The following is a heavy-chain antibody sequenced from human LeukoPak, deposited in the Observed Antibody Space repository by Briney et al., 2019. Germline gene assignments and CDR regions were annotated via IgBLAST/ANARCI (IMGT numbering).Heavy chain of an antibody. CDR1: GYTFTSYD. D-gene: IGHD2-2*01. CDR3: ARDYCSSTSCLFDY. CDR2: INPNTGGT. J-gene: IGHJ4*02. V-gene: IGHV1-2*06. Sequence: ASVKVSCKASGYTFTSYDINWVRQAPGQGLEWMGRINPNTGGTEYAQKFQGRVTMTRDTSISTAYMDLSRLRSDDTAVYYCARDYCSSTSCLFDYWGQGTLVTVSS.